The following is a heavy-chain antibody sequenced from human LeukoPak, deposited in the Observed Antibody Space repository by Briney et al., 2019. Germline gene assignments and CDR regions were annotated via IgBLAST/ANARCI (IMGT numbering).Heavy chain of an antibody. CDR3: ARDTGYYYGSSGHDAFDI. Sequence: GGSLRLSCAASGFTVNNNRMGWVRQAPGKGLEWVSITYSGGTTYYADSVRGRFTISRDDSKNTLYLQMNSLTAEDTAVYYCARDTGYYYGSSGHDAFDIWGQGTMVTVSS. D-gene: IGHD3-22*01. CDR1: GFTVNNNR. J-gene: IGHJ3*02. V-gene: IGHV3-53*01. CDR2: TYSGGTT.